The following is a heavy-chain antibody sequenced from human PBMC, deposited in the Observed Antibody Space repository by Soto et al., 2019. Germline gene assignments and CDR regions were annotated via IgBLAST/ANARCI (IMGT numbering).Heavy chain of an antibody. J-gene: IGHJ4*02. D-gene: IGHD4-17*01. CDR3: LQLDDYGDYPSGY. V-gene: IGHV1-18*01. Sequence: ASAKVSCKASGYTFTSYGISWVRQAPGQGLEWMGWISAYNGNTNYAQKLQGRVTMTTDTSTSTAYMELRSLRSDDTAVYYCLQLDDYGDYPSGYWGQGTLVTVSS. CDR2: ISAYNGNT. CDR1: GYTFTSYG.